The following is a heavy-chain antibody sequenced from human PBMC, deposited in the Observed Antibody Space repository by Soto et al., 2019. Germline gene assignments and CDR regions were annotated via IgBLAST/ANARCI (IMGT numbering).Heavy chain of an antibody. CDR1: GFTFSSFA. V-gene: IGHV3-30-3*01. J-gene: IGHJ4*02. CDR2: ISSDVVNY. CDR3: ARGGAWTPEGLGY. D-gene: IGHD2-15*01. Sequence: QVQLVESGGGVVQPGRSLRLSCAASGFTFSSFAMHWVRQAPGKGLEWLAVISSDVVNYYYAESVKGRFTISRDNSKKPLYLPMNSVRNEDTAVYYCARGGAWTPEGLGYWGQGTLVTVSS.